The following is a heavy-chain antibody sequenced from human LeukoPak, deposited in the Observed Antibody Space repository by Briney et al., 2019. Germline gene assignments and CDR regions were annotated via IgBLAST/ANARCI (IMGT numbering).Heavy chain of an antibody. CDR2: IYSGGST. V-gene: IGHV3-53*01. Sequence: GGSLRLSCAASGFTVSSNYIWVRQAPGKGLEWVSVIYSGGSTYYADSVRGRFTISSDNSKNTLYLQMNSLRTEDTAVYYCARARVHHRRFDLKTSDYLYYWGQGTLGTVSS. CDR3: ARARVHHRRFDLKTSDYLYY. J-gene: IGHJ4*02. CDR1: GFTVSSNY. D-gene: IGHD3-10*01.